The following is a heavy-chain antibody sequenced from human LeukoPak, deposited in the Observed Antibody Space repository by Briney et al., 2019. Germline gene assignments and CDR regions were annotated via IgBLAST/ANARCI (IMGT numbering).Heavy chain of an antibody. J-gene: IGHJ4*02. CDR1: EFTFSSYG. Sequence: GGSLRLSCTASEFTFSSYGMHWVRQAPGKGLEWVAFIRNDGSNKYHADSVKGRFTISRDNSKNTLYLQMNSLRTEDSAVYYCANEWLHISGSYKANNWGQGTLVTVSS. V-gene: IGHV3-30*02. CDR2: IRNDGSNK. CDR3: ANEWLHISGSYKANN. D-gene: IGHD3-10*01.